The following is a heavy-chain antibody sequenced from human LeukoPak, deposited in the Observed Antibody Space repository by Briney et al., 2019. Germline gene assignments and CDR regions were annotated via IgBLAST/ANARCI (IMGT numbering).Heavy chain of an antibody. CDR3: AREGFSSTLPTTYHFDY. J-gene: IGHJ4*02. D-gene: IGHD3-3*01. Sequence: GGSLRPSCVVSGFTFRNYAMHWVRQAPGKGLEWVATIAFDGSNKYYADSVKGRFTVSRDNSKNTLYVQMNSLRAEDTAVYYCAREGFSSTLPTTYHFDYWGQGTLVTVSS. V-gene: IGHV3-30*04. CDR2: IAFDGSNK. CDR1: GFTFRNYA.